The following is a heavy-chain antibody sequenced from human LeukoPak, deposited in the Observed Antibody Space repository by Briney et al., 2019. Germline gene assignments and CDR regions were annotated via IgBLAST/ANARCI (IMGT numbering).Heavy chain of an antibody. J-gene: IGHJ4*02. CDR1: GFTFSSYW. V-gene: IGHV3-7*04. CDR3: ARGGGIFEY. D-gene: IGHD2-15*01. CDR2: IKQDGSEK. Sequence: GGSLRLSCAASGFTFSSYWMSWVRQAPGKGLEWVASIKQDGSEKNYVDSVKSRFTISRDNAKNSLYLQMNSLRAEDTAVYYCARGGGIFEYWGQGTLVTVSS.